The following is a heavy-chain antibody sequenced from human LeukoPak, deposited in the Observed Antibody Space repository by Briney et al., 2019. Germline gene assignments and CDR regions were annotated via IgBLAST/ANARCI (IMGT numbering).Heavy chain of an antibody. V-gene: IGHV3-33*06. CDR3: AKDHVGVMNYDSVGVPGYFDY. Sequence: GGSLRLSCAASGFTFSSYGMHRVRQAPGKGLEWVAVIWYDGSNKYYADSVKGRFTISRDNSKNTLYLQMNSLRAEDTAVYYCAKDHVGVMNYDSVGVPGYFDYWGQGTLVTVSS. CDR2: IWYDGSNK. D-gene: IGHD3-16*01. CDR1: GFTFSSYG. J-gene: IGHJ4*02.